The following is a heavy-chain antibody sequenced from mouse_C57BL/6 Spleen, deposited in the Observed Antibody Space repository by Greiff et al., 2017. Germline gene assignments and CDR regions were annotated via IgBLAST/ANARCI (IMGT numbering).Heavy chain of an antibody. J-gene: IGHJ4*01. CDR2: IDPSDSST. Sequence: QVQLQQPGAELVMPGASVKLSCKASGYTFTSYWMHWVKQRPGQGLEWIGEIDPSDSSTNYNQKFKGKSTLTVDKSSSTAYMQLSSLTSEDSAVYYCARKDYRNAMDYWGQGTSVTVSS. V-gene: IGHV1-69*01. D-gene: IGHD2-14*01. CDR3: ARKDYRNAMDY. CDR1: GYTFTSYW.